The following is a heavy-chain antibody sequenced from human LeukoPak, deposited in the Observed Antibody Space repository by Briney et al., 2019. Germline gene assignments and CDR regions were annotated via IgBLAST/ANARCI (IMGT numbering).Heavy chain of an antibody. J-gene: IGHJ5*02. V-gene: IGHV4-61*08. CDR2: IYYSVST. CDR3: ARGGRGRNWFDP. CDR1: GDSVASGGYY. Sequence: KPSETLSLTCTVSGDSVASGGYYWNWIRQPPGKGLEWIGYIYYSVSTNYNLSLKSRVTISVDTSENQFSLKLTSVTAADTAVYYCARGGRGRNWFDPWGRGTLVTVSS. D-gene: IGHD3-10*01.